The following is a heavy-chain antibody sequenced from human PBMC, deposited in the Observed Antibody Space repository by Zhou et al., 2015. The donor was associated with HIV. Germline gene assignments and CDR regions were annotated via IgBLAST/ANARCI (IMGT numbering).Heavy chain of an antibody. D-gene: IGHD2-2*01. Sequence: QVQLVQSGAEVKKPGSSVKVSCKASGGTFSSYAISWVRQAPGQGLEWMGGIIPMFGTKKYAQKFQGRVTITADESTSIAYMELSSLRSEDTAVYYCAREAPLGYCSSTSCSFQFDYWGQGTLVTVSS. CDR3: AREAPLGYCSSTSCSFQFDY. J-gene: IGHJ4*02. CDR2: IIPMFGTK. V-gene: IGHV1-69*12. CDR1: GGTFSSYA.